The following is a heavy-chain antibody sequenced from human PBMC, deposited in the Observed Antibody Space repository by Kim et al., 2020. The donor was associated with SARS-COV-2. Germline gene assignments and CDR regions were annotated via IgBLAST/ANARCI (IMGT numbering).Heavy chain of an antibody. CDR3: ARVGWGRGAVAGLFDY. Sequence: SETLSLTCTVSGGSISSYYWSWIRQPPGKGLEWIGYIYYSGSTNYNPSLKSRVTISVDTSKNQFSLKLSSVTAADTAVYYCARVGWGRGAVAGLFDYWGQGTLVTVSS. J-gene: IGHJ4*02. CDR1: GGSISSYY. CDR2: IYYSGST. V-gene: IGHV4-59*01. D-gene: IGHD6-19*01.